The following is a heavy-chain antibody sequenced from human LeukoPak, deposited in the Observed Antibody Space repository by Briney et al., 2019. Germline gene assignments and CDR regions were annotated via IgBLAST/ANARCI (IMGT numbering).Heavy chain of an antibody. CDR2: ISSSSSYI. Sequence: GSLRLSCAASGFTFSSYAMSWVRQAPGKGLGWVSSISSSSSYIYYADSVKGRFTISRDNAKNSLYLQMNSLRAEDTAVYYCARDRERYYDFWSGPDAFDIWGQGTMVTVSS. CDR1: GFTFSSYA. D-gene: IGHD3-3*01. V-gene: IGHV3-21*01. J-gene: IGHJ3*02. CDR3: ARDRERYYDFWSGPDAFDI.